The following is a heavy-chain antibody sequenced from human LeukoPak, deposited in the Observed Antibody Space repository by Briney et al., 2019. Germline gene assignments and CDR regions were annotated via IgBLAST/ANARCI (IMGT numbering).Heavy chain of an antibody. V-gene: IGHV3-23*01. CDR1: GGIFRSYA. J-gene: IGHJ4*02. D-gene: IGHD6-13*01. Sequence: PGGSLSLICAASGGIFRSYAMSWFRQAPGKGLEWITAISGSGGSTYYAHSVKGRFTISRDNSKNTLYLQMDSLIAEDTAVYYCARGRSYSSSLGYYFDYWGQGTLVTVSS. CDR2: ISGSGGST. CDR3: ARGRSYSSSLGYYFDY.